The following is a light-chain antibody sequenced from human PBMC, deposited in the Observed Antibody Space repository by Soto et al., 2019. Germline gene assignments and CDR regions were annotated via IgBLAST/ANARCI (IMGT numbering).Light chain of an antibody. CDR1: SSDVGSYNR. Sequence: QSVLTQPPSVSGSPGQSVSISCTGTSSDVGSYNRVSWYQQPPGTAPKLMIYEVSNRPSGVPDRFSGSKSGNTASLTISGLQAEDKADYYCSSYTSSNTLVFGGGTKVTVL. CDR2: EVS. J-gene: IGLJ2*01. V-gene: IGLV2-18*02. CDR3: SSYTSSNTLV.